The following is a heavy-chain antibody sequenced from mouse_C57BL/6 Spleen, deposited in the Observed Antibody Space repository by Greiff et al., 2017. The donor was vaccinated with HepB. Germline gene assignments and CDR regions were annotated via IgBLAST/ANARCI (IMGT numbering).Heavy chain of an antibody. CDR1: GYTFTSYW. CDR2: IHPNSGST. D-gene: IGHD1-1*01. J-gene: IGHJ1*03. CDR3: ARSNYGSSRRYFDV. Sequence: QVQLKQPGAELVKPGASVKLSCKASGYTFTSYWMHWVKQRPGQGLEWIGMIHPNSGSTNYNEKFKSKATLTVDKSSSTAYMQLSSLTSEDSAVYYCARSNYGSSRRYFDVWGTGTTVTVSS. V-gene: IGHV1-64*01.